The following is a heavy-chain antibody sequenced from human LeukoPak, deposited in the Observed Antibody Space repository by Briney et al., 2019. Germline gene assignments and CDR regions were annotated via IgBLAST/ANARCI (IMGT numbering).Heavy chain of an antibody. D-gene: IGHD2-8*01. CDR1: GFIFVNYA. Sequence: GGSLRLSCRASGFIFVNYAMSWVRQAPGKGLEWVSSIGGDGLGIYYGDPVRGRFTISRDNFMNMLSLQMNSLTGEDTAVYYCVKVPGGVGQLDWGQGTLVTVSS. CDR3: VKVPGGVGQLD. CDR2: IGGDGLGI. V-gene: IGHV3-23*01. J-gene: IGHJ4*02.